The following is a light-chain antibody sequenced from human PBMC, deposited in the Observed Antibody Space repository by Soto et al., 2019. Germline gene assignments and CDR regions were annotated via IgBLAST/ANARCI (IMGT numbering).Light chain of an antibody. CDR2: GAS. V-gene: IGKV3-20*01. CDR3: LHYGGSPLT. J-gene: IGKJ5*01. CDR1: QSVNSDY. Sequence: EIVMTQSPATLSLSPGERATLSCRASQSVNSDYLAWFQQKPGQAPRLLIYGASTRTTGIPDRFSGSGSVTDFTLTIGRLEPGDFAVYYCLHYGGSPLTFGQGTRLEIK.